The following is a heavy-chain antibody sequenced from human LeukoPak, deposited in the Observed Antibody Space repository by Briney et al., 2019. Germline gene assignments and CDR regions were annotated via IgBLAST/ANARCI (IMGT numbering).Heavy chain of an antibody. V-gene: IGHV4-59*02. CDR1: GASVNDYF. D-gene: IGHD4-11*01. CDR3: AYYSVLVRTFDY. Sequence: SETLSLTCTVSGASVNDYFWSWIRQPPGKGLEWIGNVHHTFSSNFGPSLKSPITISMDTSKKQVSLRLSSVTAADTAVYYCAYYSVLVRTFDYWGQGTLVTVSS. J-gene: IGHJ4*02. CDR2: VHHTFSS.